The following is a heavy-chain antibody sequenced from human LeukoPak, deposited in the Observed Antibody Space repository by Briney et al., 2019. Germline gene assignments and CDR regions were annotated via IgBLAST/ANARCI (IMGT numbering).Heavy chain of an antibody. CDR2: ISNDGNIK. CDR3: AKVAAVVGPTREFDY. V-gene: IGHV3-30*18. CDR1: GFTFSNYG. J-gene: IGHJ4*02. D-gene: IGHD2-2*01. Sequence: GGSLRLSCAASGFTFSNYGMHWVRQAPGKGLEWVAVISNDGNIKLYADSVKGRFTISRDNSKNTLYLQMNSLRAEDTAVYYCAKVAAVVGPTREFDYWGQGTLVTVSS.